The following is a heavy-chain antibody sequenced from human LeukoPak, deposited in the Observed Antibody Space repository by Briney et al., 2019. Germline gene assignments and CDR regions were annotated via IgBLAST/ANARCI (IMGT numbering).Heavy chain of an antibody. CDR2: ISTSRGNT. J-gene: IGHJ3*01. CDR1: GYSFTSFG. V-gene: IGHV1-18*01. D-gene: IGHD6-19*01. CDR3: ARDKQYVFDV. Sequence: ASVKVSCKASGYSFTSFGISWVRQAPGQGREWMGWISTSRGNTIYAQKFQDRVIMTRDTSTSTAYMELRRLRSDDTAVYYCARDKQYVFDVWGQGTRVTVSP.